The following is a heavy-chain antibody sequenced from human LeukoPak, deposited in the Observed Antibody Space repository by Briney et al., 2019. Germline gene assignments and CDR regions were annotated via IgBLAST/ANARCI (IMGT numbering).Heavy chain of an antibody. D-gene: IGHD5-18*01. J-gene: IGHJ4*02. CDR3: ARVGGYSYGNYYFNY. V-gene: IGHV4-38-2*01. Sequence: SETLSLTCAVSGYSISSGYYWGWIRQPPGKGLDWIGSISHSGSTYYNPSLRSRVTISIDTSKNQFSLRLNSVTATDTAVYYCARVGGYSYGNYYFNYWSQGTLVTVSS. CDR1: GYSISSGYY. CDR2: ISHSGST.